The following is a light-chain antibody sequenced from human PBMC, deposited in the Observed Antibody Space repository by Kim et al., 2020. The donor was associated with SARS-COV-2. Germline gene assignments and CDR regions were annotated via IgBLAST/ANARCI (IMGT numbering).Light chain of an antibody. CDR2: GAS. CDR3: QQYSHWPLT. CDR1: QSVSSN. V-gene: IGKV3-15*01. J-gene: IGKJ4*01. Sequence: EIVMTQSPATLSVSPWERATLSCRASQSVSSNLAWYQQKPGQAPRLLIYGASTRATGIPGRFSGSGSGTEFTLTISSLQSEDFAVYYCQQYSHWPLTFGGGTKVDFK.